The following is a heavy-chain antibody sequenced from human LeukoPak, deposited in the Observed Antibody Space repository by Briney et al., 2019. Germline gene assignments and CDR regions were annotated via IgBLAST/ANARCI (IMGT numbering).Heavy chain of an antibody. J-gene: IGHJ4*02. Sequence: PSETLSLTCTVSGGSISSYYWSWIRQPPGKGLEWIGYIYYSGSTNYNPSLKSRVTISVDTSKSQFSLKLSSVTAADTAVYYCARESGRDYYGSGSYLFDYWGQGTLVTVSS. CDR2: IYYSGST. CDR1: GGSISSYY. CDR3: ARESGRDYYGSGSYLFDY. V-gene: IGHV4-59*01. D-gene: IGHD3-10*01.